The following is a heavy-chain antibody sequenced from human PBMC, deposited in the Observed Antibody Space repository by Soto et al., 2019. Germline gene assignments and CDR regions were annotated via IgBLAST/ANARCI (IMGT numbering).Heavy chain of an antibody. CDR2: INHSGST. V-gene: IGHV4-34*01. Sequence: SETLSLTCAVYGGSFSGYYWSWIRQPPGKGLEWIGEINHSGSTNYNPSLKSRVTISVDTSKNQFSLKLSSVTAADTAVYYCARGYCSGGSCYPHMHRSPRHFDYWGQGTLVTVSS. CDR3: ARGYCSGGSCYPHMHRSPRHFDY. CDR1: GGSFSGYY. J-gene: IGHJ4*02. D-gene: IGHD2-15*01.